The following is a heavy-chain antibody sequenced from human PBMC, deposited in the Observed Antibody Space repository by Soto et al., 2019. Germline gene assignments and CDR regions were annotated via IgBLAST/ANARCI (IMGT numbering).Heavy chain of an antibody. CDR3: TRRVTRGNDY. D-gene: IGHD7-27*01. V-gene: IGHV3-73*01. Sequence: GGSLRLSCAASGFTFSGSAMHWVRQASGKGLEWVGRIRSKANSYATAYAASVKGRFTISRDDSKNTAYLQMNSLKTEDTAVYYCTRRVTRGNDYWGQGTLVTVSS. CDR1: GFTFSGSA. J-gene: IGHJ4*02. CDR2: IRSKANSYAT.